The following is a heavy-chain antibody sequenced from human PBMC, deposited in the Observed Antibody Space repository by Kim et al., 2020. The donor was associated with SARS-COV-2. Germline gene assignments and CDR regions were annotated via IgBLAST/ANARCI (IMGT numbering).Heavy chain of an antibody. CDR3: AGVGITMPGNDY. CDR2: IYSDGNR. Sequence: GGSLRLSCAVSGFTVSSSFMTWVRQAPGKGLEWVSIIYSDGNRYYTDSVQDRFTISRDNSKNTLDLQMNSLRAEDTAVYYCAGVGITMPGNDYWGQGTLVTVSS. V-gene: IGHV3-66*01. CDR1: GFTVSSSF. J-gene: IGHJ4*02. D-gene: IGHD6-19*01.